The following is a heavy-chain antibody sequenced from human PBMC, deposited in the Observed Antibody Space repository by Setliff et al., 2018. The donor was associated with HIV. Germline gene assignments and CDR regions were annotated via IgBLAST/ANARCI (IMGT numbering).Heavy chain of an antibody. CDR3: ARVSPWFDP. V-gene: IGHV1-69-2*01. CDR2: IDPEDDET. J-gene: IGHJ5*02. Sequence: ASVKVSCKVSGYTFTDYYLHWVQQAPGKGLEWVGLIDPEDDETLFAEKFQGRVTITADTSTDTAYMELSSLRSEDTAVYYCARVSPWFDPWGQGTLVTVSS. CDR1: GYTFTDYY.